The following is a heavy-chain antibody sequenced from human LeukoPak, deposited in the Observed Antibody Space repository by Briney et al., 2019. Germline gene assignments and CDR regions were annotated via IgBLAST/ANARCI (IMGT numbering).Heavy chain of an antibody. J-gene: IGHJ4*02. V-gene: IGHV4-39*07. D-gene: IGHD3-22*01. CDR2: IYYSGST. CDR1: GGSISSSSYY. CDR3: ARRGSFDSSGYIDY. Sequence: PSETLSLTCTVSGGSISSSSYYWGWIRRPPGKGLEWIGSIYYSGSTYYNPSLKSRVTISVDTSKNQFSLKLSSVTAADTAVYYCARRGSFDSSGYIDYWGQGTLLTVSS.